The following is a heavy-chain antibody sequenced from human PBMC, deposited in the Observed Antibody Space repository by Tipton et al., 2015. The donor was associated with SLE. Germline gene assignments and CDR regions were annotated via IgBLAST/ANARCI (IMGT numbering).Heavy chain of an antibody. Sequence: GLVKPSETLSLTCTVSGGSISSYYWSWIRQPPGKGLEWIGYIYYSGSTNYNPSLKSRVTISVDTSKNQFSLKLSSVTAADTAVYYCASLLVSSSWYGAHFDYWGQGTLVTVSS. V-gene: IGHV4-59*01. CDR3: ASLLVSSSWYGAHFDY. CDR1: GGSISSYY. D-gene: IGHD6-13*01. CDR2: IYYSGST. J-gene: IGHJ4*02.